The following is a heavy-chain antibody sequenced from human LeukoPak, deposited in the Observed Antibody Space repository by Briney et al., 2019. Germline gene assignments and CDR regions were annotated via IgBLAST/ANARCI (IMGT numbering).Heavy chain of an antibody. CDR3: ARARQNPYFEERRRGNWFDP. Sequence: SETLSLTCTVSGGSISSSTYYWGWIRQPPGKGLEWIGSIYYSGNSYNNPSLKSRVTISVDTSKNQFSLKLRSVTAADTAVYYCARARQNPYFEERRRGNWFDPWGQGTLVTVFS. J-gene: IGHJ5*02. V-gene: IGHV4-39*07. CDR2: IYYSGNS. CDR1: GGSISSSTYY. D-gene: IGHD3-9*01.